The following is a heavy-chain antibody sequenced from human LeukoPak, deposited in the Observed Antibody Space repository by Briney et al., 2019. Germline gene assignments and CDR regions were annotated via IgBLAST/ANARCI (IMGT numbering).Heavy chain of an antibody. V-gene: IGHV4-38-2*02. Sequence: SETLSLTCTVSGYSISTGYYWDWIRQPPGKGLEWIGTFYHGGSTNYNPSLKSRVTISVDTSKNQFSLKLSSVTAADTAVYYCARDGYFGDYVDYWGQGTLVTVSS. CDR1: GYSISTGYY. D-gene: IGHD4-17*01. CDR3: ARDGYFGDYVDY. J-gene: IGHJ4*02. CDR2: FYHGGST.